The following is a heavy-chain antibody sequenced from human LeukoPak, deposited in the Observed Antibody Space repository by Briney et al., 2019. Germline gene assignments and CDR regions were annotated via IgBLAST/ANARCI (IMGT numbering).Heavy chain of an antibody. CDR3: ARNDPDCSGGSCYSFDY. Sequence: SETLSLTCTVSGGXISSYYCGWIRQPPGKGLEWIGYIYYSGSTNYNPSLKSRVTISVDTSKNQFSLKLSSVTAADTAVYYCARNDPDCSGGSCYSFDYWGQGTLVTVSS. CDR2: IYYSGST. V-gene: IGHV4-59*08. CDR1: GGXISSYY. J-gene: IGHJ4*02. D-gene: IGHD2-15*01.